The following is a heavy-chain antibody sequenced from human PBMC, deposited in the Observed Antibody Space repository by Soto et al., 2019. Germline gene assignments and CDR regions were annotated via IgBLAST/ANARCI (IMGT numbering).Heavy chain of an antibody. V-gene: IGHV1-69*13. CDR3: ATLRFGSSSLYYRIDA. D-gene: IGHD6-6*01. J-gene: IGHJ6*02. CDR2: IIPIFGTA. Sequence: SVKISCKASGGTFSSYAISWVRQAPGQGLEWMGGIIPIFGTANYAQKFQGRVTITADESTSTAYMELSSLRSEDTAVYYCATLRFGSSSLYYRIDARGQGTKVTVSS. CDR1: GGTFSSYA.